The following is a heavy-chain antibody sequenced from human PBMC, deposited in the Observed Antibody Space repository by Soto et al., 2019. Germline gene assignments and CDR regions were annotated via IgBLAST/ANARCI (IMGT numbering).Heavy chain of an antibody. Sequence: QVKLVQSEAEVKKPGSSVKVSCKASGGTFSSYAISWVRQAPGQGLEWMGGIIPIFGTANYAQKFQGRVTITADESTSTAYMELSSLTSEETAVYYCASSVAKYYYYGMDVWGQGTTVTVSS. J-gene: IGHJ6*02. D-gene: IGHD5-12*01. CDR3: ASSVAKYYYYGMDV. CDR1: GGTFSSYA. V-gene: IGHV1-69*12. CDR2: IIPIFGTA.